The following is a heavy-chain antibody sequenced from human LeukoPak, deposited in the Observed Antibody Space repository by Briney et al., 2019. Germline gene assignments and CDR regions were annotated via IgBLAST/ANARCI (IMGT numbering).Heavy chain of an antibody. CDR2: IGAYNGYT. CDR1: GYTFTGYY. D-gene: IGHD3-22*01. CDR3: ARDLRRDESSNYYYIGWFDL. Sequence: ASVKVSCKASGYTFTGYYMHWVRQVPGQGLEWMGWIGAYNGYTIYADNLQGRVTMTTDTSTSTAHMELRSLRSDDTAVYYCARDLRRDESSNYYYIGWFDLWGQGTLVTVSS. V-gene: IGHV1-18*04. J-gene: IGHJ5*01.